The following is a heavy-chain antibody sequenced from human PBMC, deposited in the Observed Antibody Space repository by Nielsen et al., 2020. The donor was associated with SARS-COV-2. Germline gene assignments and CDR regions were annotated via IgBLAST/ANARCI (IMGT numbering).Heavy chain of an antibody. D-gene: IGHD5-18*01. CDR1: GGTFSSYA. J-gene: IGHJ4*02. CDR3: ARDRVRGYSYGQFDY. V-gene: IGHV1-69*13. CDR2: IIPIFGTA. Sequence: SVKVSCKASGGTFSSYAISWVRQAPGQGLEWMGGIIPIFGTANYAQKFQGRVTITADESTSTAYMELSSLRSEDTAVYYCARDRVRGYSYGQFDYWGQGTLVTVSS.